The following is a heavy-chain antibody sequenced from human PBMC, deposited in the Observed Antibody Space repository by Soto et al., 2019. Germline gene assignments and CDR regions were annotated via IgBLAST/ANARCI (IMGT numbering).Heavy chain of an antibody. CDR3: ATYDVDTAMDH. D-gene: IGHD5-18*01. J-gene: IGHJ4*02. CDR1: SGSISLYY. V-gene: IGHV4-59*08. Sequence: SETLSLTCTVSSGSISLYYWTWIRQPPGKGLEWIGYIYYSGSTNYNPSLKSRVTMSIDTSKNQFSLKLTSVAAADTAVYYCATYDVDTAMDHWGQGTLVTVSS. CDR2: IYYSGST.